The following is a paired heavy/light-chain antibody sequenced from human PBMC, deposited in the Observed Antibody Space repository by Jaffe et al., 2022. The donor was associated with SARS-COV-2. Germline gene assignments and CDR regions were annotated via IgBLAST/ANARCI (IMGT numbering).Light chain of an antibody. Sequence: EIVMTQSPATLSVSSGERATLSCRASQSISRNLAWYQQKPGQAPTLLIYGASTRATGIPARFSGVGSETDFTLTISSLQSEDFAVYYCQQYNNWPRTFGQGTRVEIK. J-gene: IGKJ1*01. V-gene: IGKV3D-15*01. CDR3: QQYNNWPRT. CDR2: GAS. CDR1: QSISRN.
Heavy chain of an antibody. CDR2: INYSGTT. CDR1: GGSLSGSY. CDR3: AGDGYSHDAFNI. V-gene: IGHV4-34*02. Sequence: QVQLRQWGAGLLKPSETLSLSCAVSGGSLSGSYWSWIRQCPGTGPEWIGEINYSGTTNYNPSFKSRVTISVDTSKKYFSLRVTSVTAADTAIYYCAGDGYSHDAFNIWGQGTMVTVSS. J-gene: IGHJ3*02. D-gene: IGHD4-4*01.